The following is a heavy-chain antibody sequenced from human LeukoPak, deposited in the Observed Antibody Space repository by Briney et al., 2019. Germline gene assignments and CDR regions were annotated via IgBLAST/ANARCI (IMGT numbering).Heavy chain of an antibody. Sequence: GGSLRLSCAASGFSVSSNYMTWVRQAPGKGLEWVSIIYSGYSGGSTYYADSVKGRFTISRDNSKNMLYLQMNSLRAEDTAVYSCARGTVTAPDYWGQGTLVTVSS. CDR2: IYSGYSGGST. CDR3: ARGTVTAPDY. V-gene: IGHV3-53*01. CDR1: GFSVSSNY. J-gene: IGHJ4*02. D-gene: IGHD4-17*01.